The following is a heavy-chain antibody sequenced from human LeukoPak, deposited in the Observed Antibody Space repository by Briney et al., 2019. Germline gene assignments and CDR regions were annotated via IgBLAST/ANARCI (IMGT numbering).Heavy chain of an antibody. D-gene: IGHD1-1*01. J-gene: IGHJ4*02. CDR3: ARGTTSGGF. Sequence: ASVKVSCKTSGYTFTSHYIQWVRRAPGQGLEWLGWISPLSGGTNFARKFQGRLSMTTDTSISTAFMDLSGLTFDDTAVYFCARGTTSGGFWGQGSLVIVSS. CDR1: GYTFTSHY. CDR2: ISPLSGGT. V-gene: IGHV1-2*02.